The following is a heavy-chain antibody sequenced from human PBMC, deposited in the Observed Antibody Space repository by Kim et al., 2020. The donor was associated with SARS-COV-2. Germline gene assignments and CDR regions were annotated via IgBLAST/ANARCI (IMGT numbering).Heavy chain of an antibody. CDR2: ISSSSSYT. D-gene: IGHD1-20*01. CDR1: GFTFSDYY. CDR3: ARVVEDGSQAAYNWNEFGFDP. J-gene: IGHJ5*02. Sequence: GGSLRLSCAASGFTFSDYYMSWIRQAPGKGLEWVSYISSSSSYTNYADSVKGRFTISRDNAKNSLYLQMNSLRAEDTAVYYCARVVEDGSQAAYNWNEFGFDPWGQGTLVTVSS. V-gene: IGHV3-11*06.